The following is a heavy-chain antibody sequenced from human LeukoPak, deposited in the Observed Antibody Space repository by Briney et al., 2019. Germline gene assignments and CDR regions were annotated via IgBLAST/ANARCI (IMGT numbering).Heavy chain of an antibody. CDR2: IRSKANSYAT. J-gene: IGHJ4*02. Sequence: PGGSLRLSCAASGFTFSGSAMHWVRQASGKGLEWVGRIRSKANSYATAYAASVKGRFTISRDDSKNTAYLQMNSLKTEDTAVYYCTRSSDHDSSFDYWGQGTLVTVSS. CDR1: GFTFSGSA. V-gene: IGHV3-73*01. CDR3: TRSSDHDSSFDY. D-gene: IGHD3-22*01.